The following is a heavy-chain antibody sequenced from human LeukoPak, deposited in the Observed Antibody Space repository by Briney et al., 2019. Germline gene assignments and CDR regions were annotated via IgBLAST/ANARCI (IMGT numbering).Heavy chain of an antibody. Sequence: SETLSLTCTVSGGSISNYFWSWIRQPPGKGLEWIDYIYYSGSTNYNPSLKSRVTISVDTPKNQFSLKVSSVTAADTAVYYCARAAGGYFLDYWGQGTLVTVSS. V-gene: IGHV4-59*01. CDR1: GGSISNYF. J-gene: IGHJ4*02. CDR3: ARAAGGYFLDY. D-gene: IGHD3-9*01. CDR2: IYYSGST.